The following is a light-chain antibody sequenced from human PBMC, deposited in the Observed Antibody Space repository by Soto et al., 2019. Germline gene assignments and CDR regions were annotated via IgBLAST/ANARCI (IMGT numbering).Light chain of an antibody. CDR1: QTISSW. Sequence: SQMTQSPSTLSGSVGDRVTITCRASQTISSWLAWYQQKPGKAPKLLIYKASTLRSGVPSRFSGSGSATEFTLTISSLQPDDFATYYCQQYSTYPWTFGQGAKVDVK. J-gene: IGKJ1*01. V-gene: IGKV1-5*03. CDR3: QQYSTYPWT. CDR2: KAS.